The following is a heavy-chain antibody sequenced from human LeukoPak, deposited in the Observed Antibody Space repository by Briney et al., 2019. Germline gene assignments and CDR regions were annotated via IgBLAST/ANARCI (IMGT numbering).Heavy chain of an antibody. CDR3: AKSGLNRFDY. CDR1: EFIFSNYW. CDR2: ISYDGSNK. V-gene: IGHV3-30*18. D-gene: IGHD2-15*01. J-gene: IGHJ4*02. Sequence: GGSLRLSCVGSEFIFSNYWMSWVRQAPGKGLEWVAVISYDGSNKYYADSVKGRFTISRDNSKNTLYLQMNSLRAEDTAVYYCAKSGLNRFDYWGQGTLVTVSS.